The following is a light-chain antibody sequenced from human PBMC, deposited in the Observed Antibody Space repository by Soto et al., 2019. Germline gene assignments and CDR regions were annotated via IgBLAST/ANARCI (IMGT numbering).Light chain of an antibody. Sequence: DIVMTQSPDSLAVSLGERATINCKSSQSVLSSSNNKHYLAWYQQKPGQPPKLLISLASTRESWVPDRFSGIASGTDFTLTISSLHAEDVAVYYCQQYSSTPPTFGGGTKVEI. J-gene: IGKJ4*01. CDR3: QQYSSTPPT. CDR2: LAS. V-gene: IGKV4-1*01. CDR1: QSVLSSSNNKHY.